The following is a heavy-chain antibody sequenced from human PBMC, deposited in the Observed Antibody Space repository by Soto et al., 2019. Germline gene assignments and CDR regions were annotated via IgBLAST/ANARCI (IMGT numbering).Heavy chain of an antibody. CDR2: INPNSGGT. Sequence: QVQLVQSGAEVKKPGASVKVSCKASGYTFTGYYMHWVRQAPGQGLEWMGWINPNSGGTNYAQKFQGWVTMTRDTSISTAYMELSRLRSDDTAVYYCARGHEEMATIIGPSYGMDVWGQGTTVTVSS. CDR1: GYTFTGYY. V-gene: IGHV1-2*04. D-gene: IGHD5-12*01. CDR3: ARGHEEMATIIGPSYGMDV. J-gene: IGHJ6*02.